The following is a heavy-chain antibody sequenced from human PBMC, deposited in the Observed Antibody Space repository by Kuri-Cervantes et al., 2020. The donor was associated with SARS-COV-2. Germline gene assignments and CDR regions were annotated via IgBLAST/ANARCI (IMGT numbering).Heavy chain of an antibody. CDR2: MNPNSGNT. V-gene: IGHV1-8*02. J-gene: IGHJ3*02. Sequence: ASVKVSCKASGYTFTSYDINWVRQATGQGLEWMGWMNPNSGNTGYAQKFQGRVTMTRNTSISTAHMELSSLRSEDTAVYYCATHSSSWYKAFDIWGQGTMVTVSS. CDR1: GYTFTSYD. D-gene: IGHD6-13*01. CDR3: ATHSSSWYKAFDI.